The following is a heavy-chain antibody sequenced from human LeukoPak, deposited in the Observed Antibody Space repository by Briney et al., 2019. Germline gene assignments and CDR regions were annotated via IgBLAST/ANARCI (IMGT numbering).Heavy chain of an antibody. Sequence: GGSLRLSCAASGFTFSSYWMHWVRQAPGKGLVWVSRINSDGNSTTYADSVKGRFTISRDNAKNTLYLQMNSLRAEDTAMYYCARQYSYDSSGYYPWDYWGQGTLVTVSS. D-gene: IGHD3-22*01. J-gene: IGHJ4*02. V-gene: IGHV3-74*03. CDR2: INSDGNST. CDR3: ARQYSYDSSGYYPWDY. CDR1: GFTFSSYW.